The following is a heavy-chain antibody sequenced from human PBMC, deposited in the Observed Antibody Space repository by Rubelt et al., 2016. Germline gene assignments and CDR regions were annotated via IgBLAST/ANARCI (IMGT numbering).Heavy chain of an antibody. CDR1: GFTFSSYW. J-gene: IGHJ4*02. V-gene: IGHV3-74*01. D-gene: IGHD3-10*01. CDR3: ARGPYGSGSYYNVRERFY. Sequence: SGFTFSSYWMHWVRQAPGKGLVWVSRINSDGSSTSYADSVKGRFTISRDNAKNTLYLQMNRLRAEDTAVYYCARGPYGSGSYYNVRERFYWGQGTLVTVSS. CDR2: INSDGSST.